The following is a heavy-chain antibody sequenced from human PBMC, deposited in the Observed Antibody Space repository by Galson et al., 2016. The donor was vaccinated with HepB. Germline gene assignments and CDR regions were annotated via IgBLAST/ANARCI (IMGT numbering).Heavy chain of an antibody. J-gene: IGHJ4*02. CDR3: VKARGATTEVLDF. CDR1: GFTFDSYA. Sequence: SLRLSCAASGFTFDSYAFHWVRLAPGRGLEWVSHIFWNSALIDYADSVKGRFTISRDNAKNSLYLQMDSLRTEDTGSYYCVKARGATTEVLDFWGQGTLVTVSS. D-gene: IGHD3-10*01. CDR2: IFWNSALI. V-gene: IGHV3-9*01.